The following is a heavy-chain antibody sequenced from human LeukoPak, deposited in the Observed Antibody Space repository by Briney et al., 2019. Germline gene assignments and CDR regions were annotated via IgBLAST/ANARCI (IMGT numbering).Heavy chain of an antibody. D-gene: IGHD3-22*01. Sequence: PGGSLRLSCAASGFTFSSYAMHWVRQAPGKGLEWVAVISYDGSNKYYADSVKGRFTISRDNSKNTLYLQMNSLRAEDTAVYYCARGRCYDSSGYYGYWGQGTLVTVSS. J-gene: IGHJ4*02. CDR2: ISYDGSNK. CDR1: GFTFSSYA. CDR3: ARGRCYDSSGYYGY. V-gene: IGHV3-30-3*01.